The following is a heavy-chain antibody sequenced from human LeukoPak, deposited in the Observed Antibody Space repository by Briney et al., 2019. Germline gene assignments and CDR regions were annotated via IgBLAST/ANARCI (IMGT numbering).Heavy chain of an antibody. CDR2: IRYDGTNK. Sequence: GGSLRLSCAASGFIFSSYGIHWVRQAPGKGLEWVAFIRYDGTNKYYADSVKGRFTISRDNSKNTLFLQMNSLRREDTAVYYCAKDQSGSAFPRDFDYWGQGTLVTVSS. D-gene: IGHD1-26*01. V-gene: IGHV3-30*02. CDR3: AKDQSGSAFPRDFDY. CDR1: GFIFSSYG. J-gene: IGHJ4*02.